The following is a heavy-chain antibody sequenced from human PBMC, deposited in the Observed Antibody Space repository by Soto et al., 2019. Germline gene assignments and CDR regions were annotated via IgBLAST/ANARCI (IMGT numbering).Heavy chain of an antibody. Sequence: ASVKVSWKASGYTFTSYGISWVRQAPGQGLEWMGWISAYNGNTNYAQKLQGRVTMTTDTSTSTAYMELRSLRSDDTAVYYCARWSVDTAMVRYGYFDYWGQGTLVTVSS. CDR1: GYTFTSYG. CDR3: ARWSVDTAMVRYGYFDY. D-gene: IGHD5-18*01. J-gene: IGHJ4*02. V-gene: IGHV1-18*04. CDR2: ISAYNGNT.